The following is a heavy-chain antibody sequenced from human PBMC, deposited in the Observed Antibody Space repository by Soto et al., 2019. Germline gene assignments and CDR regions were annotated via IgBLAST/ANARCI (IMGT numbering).Heavy chain of an antibody. CDR2: INHSGST. J-gene: IGHJ4*02. CDR3: ARGRGGRFFDY. CDR1: GGSFSGYY. D-gene: IGHD1-26*01. V-gene: IGHV4-34*01. Sequence: SETLSLTCAVYGGSFSGYYWSWIRQPPGKGLEWIGEINHSGSTNYNPSLKSRVTISVDTSKNQFSLKLSSVTAADTAVYYCARGRGGRFFDYWGQGTLVTVSS.